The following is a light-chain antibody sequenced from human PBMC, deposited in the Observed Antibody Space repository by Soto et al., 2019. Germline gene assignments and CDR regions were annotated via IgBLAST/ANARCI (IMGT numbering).Light chain of an antibody. CDR2: DAS. CDR1: QSVSSY. CDR3: QQGSDWPPRT. V-gene: IGKV3-11*01. Sequence: LTQSPSSLSASVGDRATLSCRASQSVSSYLAWYQQRPGQPPRLLIYDASNRASGIPARFSGSGSGTDFTLTISSLEPEDFAVYYCQQGSDWPPRTFGQGTKVDIK. J-gene: IGKJ1*01.